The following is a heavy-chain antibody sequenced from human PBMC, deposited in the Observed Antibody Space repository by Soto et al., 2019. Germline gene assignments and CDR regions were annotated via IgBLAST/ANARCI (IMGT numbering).Heavy chain of an antibody. CDR2: ISRSSNYI. V-gene: IGHV3-21*01. Sequence: EVQLVESGGGLVKPGGSLRLSCAASGFTFSSYSMNWVRQAPGKGLEWVPSISRSSNYIYYADSVKGRFTISRDNAKNSLYLQMNSLRAEDTAVYYCARDEDSSLVNGFDPWGQGTLVTVSS. CDR3: ARDEDSSLVNGFDP. D-gene: IGHD5-18*01. CDR1: GFTFSSYS. J-gene: IGHJ5*02.